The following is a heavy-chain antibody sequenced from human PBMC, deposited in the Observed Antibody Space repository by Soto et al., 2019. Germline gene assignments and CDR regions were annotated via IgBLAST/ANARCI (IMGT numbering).Heavy chain of an antibody. CDR1: GFTFNSYV. CDR3: VKESSPHYYYSHGMDV. J-gene: IGHJ6*01. CDR2: ITSTGGTA. Sequence: PGGSLRLSCAASGFTFNSYVMHWVRQAPGKGLERVSTITSTGGTAFYADSVKGRFTISRNNSKNTLYLQMSSLRAEDTAIYYCVKESSPHYYYSHGMDVWGQGPTVTVSS. V-gene: IGHV3-64D*06. D-gene: IGHD6-19*01.